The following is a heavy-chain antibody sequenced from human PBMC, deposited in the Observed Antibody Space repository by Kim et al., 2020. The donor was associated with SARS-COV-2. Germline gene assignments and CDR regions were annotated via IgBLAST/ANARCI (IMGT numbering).Heavy chain of an antibody. D-gene: IGHD6-19*01. J-gene: IGHJ4*02. Sequence: SYTPTLKSRVTISVDTSKNQFSLKLSSVTAADTAVYYCARARQSSGWYGYWGQGTLVTVSS. CDR3: ARARQSSGWYGY. V-gene: IGHV4-61*02.